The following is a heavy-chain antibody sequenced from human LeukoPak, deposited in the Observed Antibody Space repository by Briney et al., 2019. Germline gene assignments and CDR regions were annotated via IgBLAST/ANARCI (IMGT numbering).Heavy chain of an antibody. CDR2: INVDGSGT. CDR3: AKYLTRAFDY. D-gene: IGHD2/OR15-2a*01. CDR1: GFTFSSLW. Sequence: GGSLRLSCAASGFTFSSLWMSWVRQAPGKGLEWVAHINVDGSGTYNVDSVRGRFTISRDNAKNSLYLQMNTLRAEDTAVYYCAKYLTRAFDYWGQGTLVTVSS. V-gene: IGHV3-7*01. J-gene: IGHJ4*02.